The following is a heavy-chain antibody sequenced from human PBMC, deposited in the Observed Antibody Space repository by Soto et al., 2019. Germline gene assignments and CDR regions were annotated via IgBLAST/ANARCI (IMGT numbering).Heavy chain of an antibody. V-gene: IGHV3-23*01. J-gene: IGHJ5*02. CDR3: AKFFVALAFHFEP. CDR2: ITGSGGGP. Sequence: GGALRLSCTGSGFTCSSYAMIWVRQAPGKGLEWVSSITGSGGGPYYADSVKGLFTISRDNSKHTLYLQMNHLRADDTAVYYCAKFFVALAFHFEPWGQGALVTV. CDR1: GFTCSSYA. D-gene: IGHD2-15*01.